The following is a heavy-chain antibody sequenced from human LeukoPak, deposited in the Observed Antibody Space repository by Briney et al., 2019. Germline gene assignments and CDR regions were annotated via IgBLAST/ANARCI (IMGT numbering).Heavy chain of an antibody. Sequence: ASVKVSCKASGYTFTSYGISWVRQAPGQGLEWMGWISAYNGNTNYAQKLQGRVTITTDKSTSTAYMELRSLRSDDTAVYYCARADYDILTGYSDDAFDIWGQGTMVTVSS. CDR1: GYTFTSYG. V-gene: IGHV1-18*04. J-gene: IGHJ3*02. D-gene: IGHD3-9*01. CDR2: ISAYNGNT. CDR3: ARADYDILTGYSDDAFDI.